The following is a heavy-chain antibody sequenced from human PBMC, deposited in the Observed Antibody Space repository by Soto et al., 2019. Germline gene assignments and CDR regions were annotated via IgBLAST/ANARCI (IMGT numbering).Heavy chain of an antibody. D-gene: IGHD6-13*01. Sequence: ASVKVSCKASVYTFTIYALHWVRPAPGQRREWMGWINAVNGNTKYSQKFQGRVTITRDTFASTAYMELSSLISVDTGVDYCARYRSSAFDIWGQGTMVTVSS. CDR3: ARYRSSAFDI. CDR2: INAVNGNT. V-gene: IGHV1-3*01. J-gene: IGHJ3*02. CDR1: VYTFTIYA.